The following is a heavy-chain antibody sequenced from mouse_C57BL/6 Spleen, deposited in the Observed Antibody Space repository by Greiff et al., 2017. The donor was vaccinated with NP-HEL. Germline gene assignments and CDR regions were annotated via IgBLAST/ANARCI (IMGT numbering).Heavy chain of an antibody. CDR1: GYTFTSYW. V-gene: IGHV1-64*01. J-gene: IGHJ4*01. CDR3: ARTTLGDYAMDY. CDR2: IHPNSGST. Sequence: QVQLQQPGAELVKPGASVKLSCKASGYTFTSYWMHWVKQRPGQGLEWIGMIHPNSGSTNYNEKFKSKATLTVDKSSSTAYMQLSSLTSEDSAVYYCARTTLGDYAMDYWGQGTSVTVSS.